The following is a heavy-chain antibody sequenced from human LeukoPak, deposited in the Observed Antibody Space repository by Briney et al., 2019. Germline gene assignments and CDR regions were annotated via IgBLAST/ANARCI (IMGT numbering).Heavy chain of an antibody. CDR1: GFTFSSYA. J-gene: IGHJ6*03. CDR2: ISGSGGST. D-gene: IGHD2-2*01. V-gene: IGHV3-23*01. CDR3: AKDVRYCSSTSCLAGYYYYMDV. Sequence: PGGSLRLSCAASGFTFSSYAMSWARQAPGKGLEWVSAISGSGGSTYYADSVKGRFTISRDNSKNTLYLQMNSLRAEDTAVYYCAKDVRYCSSTSCLAGYYYYMDVWGKGTTVTVSS.